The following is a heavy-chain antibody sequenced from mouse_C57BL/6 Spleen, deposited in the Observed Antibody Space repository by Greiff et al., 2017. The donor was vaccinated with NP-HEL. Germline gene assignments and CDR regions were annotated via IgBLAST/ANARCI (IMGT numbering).Heavy chain of an antibody. CDR2: IDPSDSYT. J-gene: IGHJ3*01. D-gene: IGHD1-1*01. V-gene: IGHV1-50*01. CDR1: GYTFTSYW. Sequence: QVQLQQPGAELVKPGASVKLSCKASGYTFTSYWMQWVKQRPGQGLEWIGEIDPSDSYTNYNQKFKGKATLTVDTSSSTAYMQLSSLTSEDSAVYYCARPLTTTTFAYWGQGTLVTVSA. CDR3: ARPLTTTTFAY.